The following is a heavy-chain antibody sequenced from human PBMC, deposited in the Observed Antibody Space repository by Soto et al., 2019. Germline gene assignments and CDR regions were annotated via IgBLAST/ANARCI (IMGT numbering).Heavy chain of an antibody. CDR2: IDWYDDK. V-gene: IGHV2-70*01. CDR3: ARTRKGVLLWFGESLYGMDV. J-gene: IGHJ6*02. D-gene: IGHD3-10*01. Sequence: ESGPTLVNPTQTLTLTCTFSRFSLSTSGMCVSWNRQPPGKALEWLALIDWYDDKYYSTSLKTRLTISKDTSKNQVVLTMTNMDPVDTATYYCARTRKGVLLWFGESLYGMDVWGQGTTVTVSS. CDR1: RFSLSTSGMC.